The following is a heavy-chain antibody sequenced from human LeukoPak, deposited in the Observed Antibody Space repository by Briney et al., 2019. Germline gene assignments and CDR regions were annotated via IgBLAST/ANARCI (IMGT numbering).Heavy chain of an antibody. CDR2: ITSGVGIT. Sequence: GGSLRLSCAASGFTFSTYGMNWVRQAPGKGLEWVSIITSGVGITYYADSVKGRFSISRDNSRNTLYLQMNSLTAEDTAVYYCAKGDYYDLDYWGQGTLVTVSS. D-gene: IGHD3-22*01. CDR3: AKGDYYDLDY. CDR1: GFTFSTYG. J-gene: IGHJ4*02. V-gene: IGHV3-23*01.